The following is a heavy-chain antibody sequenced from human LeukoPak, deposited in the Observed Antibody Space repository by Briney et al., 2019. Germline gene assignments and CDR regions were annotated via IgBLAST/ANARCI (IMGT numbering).Heavy chain of an antibody. V-gene: IGHV3-33*01. J-gene: IGHJ6*02. D-gene: IGHD6-13*01. CDR2: IWYDGSNK. CDR1: GFTFSSYG. Sequence: GRSLRLSCAASGFTFSSYGMHWVRQAPGKGLEWVAVIWYDGSNKYYADSVKGRFTISRDNSKNTLYLQMNSLRAEDTAVYYCARDRSSSWYSLSYYYYYGMDVWGQGTTVTVSS. CDR3: ARDRSSSWYSLSYYYYYGMDV.